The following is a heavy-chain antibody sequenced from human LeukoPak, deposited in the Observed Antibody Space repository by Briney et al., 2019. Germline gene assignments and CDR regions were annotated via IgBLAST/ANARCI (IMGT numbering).Heavy chain of an antibody. V-gene: IGHV5-51*01. D-gene: IGHD1-26*01. J-gene: IGHJ3*02. CDR1: GYRFTSYW. CDR3: ARQMVGATGSLPPPDAFDI. CDR2: IYPGDSDT. Sequence: GASLKISFKGSGYRFTSYWIGWVRPMPGKGLEWMGIIYPGDSDTRYSPSFQGQVTISADKSISTASLQWSSLKASDTAMYYCARQMVGATGSLPPPDAFDIWGQGTMVTVSS.